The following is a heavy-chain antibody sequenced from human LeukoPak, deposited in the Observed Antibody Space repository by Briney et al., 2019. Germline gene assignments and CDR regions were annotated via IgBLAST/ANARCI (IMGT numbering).Heavy chain of an antibody. Sequence: GESLKISCKGSGYSFTSYWIGWVRQMPGKGLEWMGIIYPGDSDTRYSPSFQGQVTISADKSISTAYLQWSSLKASDTAMYYCARSEGQEYYDFWSGYYKNPDGWFDPWGQGTLVTVSS. D-gene: IGHD3-3*01. CDR1: GYSFTSYW. J-gene: IGHJ5*02. CDR2: IYPGDSDT. V-gene: IGHV5-51*01. CDR3: ARSEGQEYYDFWSGYYKNPDGWFDP.